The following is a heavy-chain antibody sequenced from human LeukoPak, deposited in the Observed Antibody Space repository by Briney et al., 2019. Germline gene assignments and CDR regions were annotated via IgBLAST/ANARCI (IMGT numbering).Heavy chain of an antibody. Sequence: PGGSLRLSCAASGFTFSSYAMHWVRQAPGKGLEWVSSISSSSSYIYYADSVKGRFTISRDNAKNSLYLQMNSLRAEDTAVYYCARRRQQWHAPDYWGQGTLVTVSS. CDR1: GFTFSSYA. CDR2: ISSSSSYI. D-gene: IGHD6-19*01. V-gene: IGHV3-21*01. J-gene: IGHJ4*02. CDR3: ARRRQQWHAPDY.